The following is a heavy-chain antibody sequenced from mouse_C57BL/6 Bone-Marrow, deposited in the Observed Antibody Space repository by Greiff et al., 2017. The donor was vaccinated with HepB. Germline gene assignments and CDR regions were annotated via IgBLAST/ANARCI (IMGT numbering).Heavy chain of an antibody. CDR3: TTSDGSSLFAY. Sequence: SGAELVRPGASVKLSCTASGFNIKDDYMHWVKQRPEQGLEWIGWIDPENGDTEYASKFQGKATITADTSSNTAYLQLSSLTSEDTAVYYCTTSDGSSLFAYWGQGTLVTVSA. CDR2: IDPENGDT. D-gene: IGHD1-1*01. V-gene: IGHV14-4*01. J-gene: IGHJ3*01. CDR1: GFNIKDDY.